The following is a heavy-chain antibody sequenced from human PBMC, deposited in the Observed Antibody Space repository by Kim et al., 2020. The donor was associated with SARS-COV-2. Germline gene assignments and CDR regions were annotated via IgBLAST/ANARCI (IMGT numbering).Heavy chain of an antibody. V-gene: IGHV4-4*02. CDR2: IYHSGST. CDR3: ARRTPYYDILTGYYPYYYYGMDV. D-gene: IGHD3-9*01. CDR1: GGSISSSNW. J-gene: IGHJ6*02. Sequence: SETLSLTCAVSGGSISSSNWWSWVRQPPGKGLEWIGEIYHSGSTNYNPSLKSRVIISVDKSKNQFSLKLSSVTAADTAVYYCARRTPYYDILTGYYPYYYYGMDVWGQGTTVTVSS.